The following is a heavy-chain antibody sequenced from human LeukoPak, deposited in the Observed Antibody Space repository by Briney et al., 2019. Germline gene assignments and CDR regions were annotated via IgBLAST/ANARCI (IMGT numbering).Heavy chain of an antibody. CDR1: DDSVSSSSYY. Sequence: SETLSLTCTVSDDSVSSSSYYWGWIRQPPGKGLEWIGSMYYSGSTYYNPSLKSRVIISVDTSENRFSLKLTAVTAADTAVYYCAREVGSSSHYYAVDVWGRGTTVTVSS. CDR2: MYYSGST. V-gene: IGHV4-39*07. CDR3: AREVGSSSHYYAVDV. J-gene: IGHJ6*02. D-gene: IGHD6-6*01.